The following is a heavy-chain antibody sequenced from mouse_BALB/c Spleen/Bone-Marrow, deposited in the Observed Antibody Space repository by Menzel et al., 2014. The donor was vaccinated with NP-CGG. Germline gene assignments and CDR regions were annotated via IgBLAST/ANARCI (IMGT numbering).Heavy chain of an antibody. Sequence: VQLKQSGAELVRPGASVKLSCKTSGYTFTSYWINWVKQRPGQGLEWIGNIFPSDSYSNYNQKFKDKATLTVDKSSSTAYMHLTSPTSEDSAVYYCTRGKGYTLDYWNQGTSITVSS. CDR3: TRGKGYTLDY. J-gene: IGHJ4*01. V-gene: IGHV1-69*02. CDR1: GYTFTSYW. CDR2: IFPSDSYS.